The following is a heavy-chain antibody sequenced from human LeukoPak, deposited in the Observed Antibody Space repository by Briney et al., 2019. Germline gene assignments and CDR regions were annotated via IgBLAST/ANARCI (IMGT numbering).Heavy chain of an antibody. CDR2: IHYSGRT. V-gene: IGHV4-39*01. CDR3: AGRARTYFDY. D-gene: IGHD1/OR15-1a*01. CDR1: GGSISSSSYY. Sequence: PSQTLSPTCTVSGGSISSSSYYWDWIRKPPGKGLDWIGSIHYSGRTYYNPSLKSRVTISVDTSKNQSSLKLNSVTAADTAVYYCAGRARTYFDYWGQGTLVTVSS. J-gene: IGHJ4*02.